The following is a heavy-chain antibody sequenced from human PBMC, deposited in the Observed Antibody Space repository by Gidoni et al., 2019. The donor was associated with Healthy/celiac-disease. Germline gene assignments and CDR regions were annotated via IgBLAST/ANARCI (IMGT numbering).Heavy chain of an antibody. CDR1: GGTFSSYA. CDR2: IIPIFGTA. Sequence: QVQLGQSGAEVKKPGSAVKVPCKAAGGTFSSYALSWVRQAPGQGLEWMGGIIPIFGTATYAQKFQGRVTITADESSSTAYMELSSLRSEDTAVYYFAGTGDRPHFFDYWGQGTLVTVSS. CDR3: AGTGDRPHFFDY. V-gene: IGHV1-69*01. J-gene: IGHJ4*02. D-gene: IGHD7-27*01.